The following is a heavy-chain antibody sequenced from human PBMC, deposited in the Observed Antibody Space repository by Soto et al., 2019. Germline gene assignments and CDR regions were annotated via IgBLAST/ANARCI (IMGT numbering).Heavy chain of an antibody. CDR2: IDYSGNA. CDR3: VRGPFDGMDF. CDR1: GGSVNTGDNY. J-gene: IGHJ6*02. V-gene: IGHV4-30-4*01. Sequence: QVQLRQSGPGLVKPSQTLSLACLVIGGSVNTGDNYWSWVRQSPGRGLEWIGYIDYSGNAYYNPALVDGVTISVDSSKDQFSLRLSSVSGADTAVYYCVRGPFDGMDFWCQGSNVTVSS.